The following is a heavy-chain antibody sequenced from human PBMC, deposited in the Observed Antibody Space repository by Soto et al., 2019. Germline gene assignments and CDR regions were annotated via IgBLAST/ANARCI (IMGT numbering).Heavy chain of an antibody. J-gene: IGHJ6*02. CDR2: IIPIFGTA. CDR1: GGTFSSYA. V-gene: IGHV1-69*13. D-gene: IGHD3-10*01. Sequence: ASVKVSCKASGGTFSSYAISWVRQAPGQGLEWMGGIIPIFGTANYAQKFQGRVTITADESTSTAYMELSSLRSEDTAVYYCARDLGPGYYGSGAPHYYYYGMDVWGQGTTVTVSS. CDR3: ARDLGPGYYGSGAPHYYYYGMDV.